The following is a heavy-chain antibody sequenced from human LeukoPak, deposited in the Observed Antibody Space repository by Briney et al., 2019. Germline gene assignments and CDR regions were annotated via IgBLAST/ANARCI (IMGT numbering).Heavy chain of an antibody. Sequence: GGSLRLSCAASGFTFSSYAMSWVRQAPGKGLEWVSAISGSGGSTYYADSVKGRFTISRDNSKNTPYLQMNSLRAEDTAVYYCARDGRITEETDYYFDYWGQGTLVTVSS. V-gene: IGHV3-23*01. CDR2: ISGSGGST. J-gene: IGHJ4*02. CDR3: ARDGRITEETDYYFDY. CDR1: GFTFSSYA. D-gene: IGHD1-14*01.